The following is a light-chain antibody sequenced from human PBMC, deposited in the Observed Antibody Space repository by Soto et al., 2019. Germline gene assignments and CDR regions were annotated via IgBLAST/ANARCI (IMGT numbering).Light chain of an antibody. CDR3: QQYSSFVT. CDR2: KAS. CDR1: QSISTW. J-gene: IGKJ4*01. V-gene: IGKV1-5*03. Sequence: DIQMTQSPSTLSACVGDRVTIPCRASQSISTWLAWYQKKPGKAPKLLLSKASSLQSGVPSRFSGSGSGTEFTLTISSLQPDDFATDDCQQYSSFVTFGGGTKVEI.